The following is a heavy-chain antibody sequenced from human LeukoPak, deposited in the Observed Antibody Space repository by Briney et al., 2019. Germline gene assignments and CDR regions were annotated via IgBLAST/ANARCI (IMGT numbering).Heavy chain of an antibody. CDR3: ARRAVTTRAVDY. V-gene: IGHV3-30-3*01. Sequence: GRSLRLSCAASGFTFSSYAMHWVRQAPGKGLEWVAVISYDGGNKYYADSVKGRFTISRDNSKNTLYLQMNSLRAEDTAVYYCARRAVTTRAVDYWGQGTLVTVSS. CDR2: ISYDGGNK. J-gene: IGHJ4*02. D-gene: IGHD4-17*01. CDR1: GFTFSSYA.